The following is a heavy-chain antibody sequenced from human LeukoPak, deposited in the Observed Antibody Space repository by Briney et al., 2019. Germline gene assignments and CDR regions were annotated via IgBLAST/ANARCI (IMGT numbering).Heavy chain of an antibody. D-gene: IGHD1-26*01. CDR1: GFTFGDYA. J-gene: IGHJ4*02. Sequence: GGSLRLSCTASGFTFGDYAMTWVRQAPGKGLEWVSAMSGSGDRTYYADSVKGRFTISRDNSKNTLYLQMNSLRAEDTAVYYCARDRMGAILFFDYWGQGTLVTVSS. CDR2: MSGSGDRT. V-gene: IGHV3-23*01. CDR3: ARDRMGAILFFDY.